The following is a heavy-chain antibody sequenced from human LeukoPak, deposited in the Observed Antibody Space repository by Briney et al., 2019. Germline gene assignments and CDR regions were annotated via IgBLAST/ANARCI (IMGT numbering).Heavy chain of an antibody. CDR2: FDPEDGET. D-gene: IGHD3-22*01. V-gene: IGHV1-24*01. Sequence: ASVKVSCKVSGYTLTESSMHWVRQAPGKGLEWMGGFDPEDGETIYAQKFQGRVTMTEDTSTDTAYMELSSLRSEDTAVYYCAAYYDSSGYYFDYWGQGTLVTVSS. CDR3: AAYYDSSGYYFDY. CDR1: GYTLTESS. J-gene: IGHJ4*02.